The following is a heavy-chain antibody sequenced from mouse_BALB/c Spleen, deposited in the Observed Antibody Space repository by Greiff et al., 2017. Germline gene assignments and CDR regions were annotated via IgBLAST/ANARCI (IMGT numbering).Heavy chain of an antibody. CDR1: GFTFSSYA. CDR3: ARDGKEGFAY. V-gene: IGHV5-6-5*01. J-gene: IGHJ3*01. Sequence: EVHLVESGGGLVKPGGSLKLSCAASGFTFSSYAMSWVRQTPEKRLEWVASISSGGSTYYPDSVKGRFTISRDNARNILYLQMSSLRSEDTAMYYCARDGKEGFAYWGQGTLVTVSA. D-gene: IGHD2-1*01. CDR2: ISSGGST.